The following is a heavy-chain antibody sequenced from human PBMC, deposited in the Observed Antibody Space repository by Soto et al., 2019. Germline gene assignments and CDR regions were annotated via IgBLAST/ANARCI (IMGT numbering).Heavy chain of an antibody. D-gene: IGHD2-21*02. CDR2: IIPIFGTA. J-gene: IGHJ6*02. CDR1: GGTFSSYA. V-gene: IGHV1-69*13. Sequence: SVKVSCKASGGTFSSYAISWVRQAPGQGLEWMGGIIPIFGTANYAQKFQGRVTITADESTSTAYMELSSLRSEDTAVYYCARDTYCGGDCYSFGYYYYYGMDVWGQGTTVTVSS. CDR3: ARDTYCGGDCYSFGYYYYYGMDV.